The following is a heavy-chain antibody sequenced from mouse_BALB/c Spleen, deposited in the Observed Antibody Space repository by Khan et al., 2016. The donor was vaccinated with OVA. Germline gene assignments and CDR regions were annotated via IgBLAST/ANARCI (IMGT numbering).Heavy chain of an antibody. CDR2: INPYNGGT. CDR1: GYSFIDYT. CDR3: AKGGNYVGYTLDY. V-gene: IGHV1-18*01. J-gene: IGHJ4*01. D-gene: IGHD2-1*01. Sequence: VQLKESGPELVKPGASMKISCKASGYSFIDYTMNWVKQSPGKNLEWIGLINPYNGGTTYNQKFKGKATLTVDKSSTTAYMELLSLTSEDSAVYSCAKGGNYVGYTLDYWGQGTSVTVSS.